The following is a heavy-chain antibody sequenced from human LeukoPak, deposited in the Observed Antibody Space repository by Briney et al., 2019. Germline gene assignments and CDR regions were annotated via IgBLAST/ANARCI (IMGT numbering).Heavy chain of an antibody. Sequence: GASVKVSCKTSGYRFTGYYIHWVRQAPGQGLEWMGWIDPNSGGTNYAQKFQGGFSLTRDTSVSTVHMDLARLRSDDTAIYYCARETALAVAGPLNYWGQGTLVTVSS. CDR3: ARETALAVAGPLNY. D-gene: IGHD6-19*01. CDR2: IDPNSGGT. CDR1: GYRFTGYY. V-gene: IGHV1-2*02. J-gene: IGHJ4*02.